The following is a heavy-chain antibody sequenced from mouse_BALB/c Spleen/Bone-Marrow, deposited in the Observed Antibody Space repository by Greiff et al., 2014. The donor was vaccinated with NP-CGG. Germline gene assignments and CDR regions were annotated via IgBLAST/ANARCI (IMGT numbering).Heavy chain of an antibody. CDR1: GFNIKDTY. CDR3: ASYYCGSSAFAY. V-gene: IGHV14-3*02. Sequence: VQLQQSGAGLVKPGASVKLSCTASGFNIKDTYMHWVKQRPEQGLEWIGRIDPANGNTKYDPKFQGKATITADTSSNTAYLQPSSLTSEYTAVYYCASYYCGSSAFAYWGQGTLVTVSA. J-gene: IGHJ3*01. D-gene: IGHD1-1*01. CDR2: IDPANGNT.